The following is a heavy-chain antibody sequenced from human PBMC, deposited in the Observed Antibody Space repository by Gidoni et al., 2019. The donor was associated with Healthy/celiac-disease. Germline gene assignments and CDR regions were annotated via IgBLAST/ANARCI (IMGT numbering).Heavy chain of an antibody. D-gene: IGHD3-10*01. V-gene: IGHV3-30-3*01. CDR1: GFTFSSYA. CDR2: ISYDGSNK. CDR3: ARDRAYYYGSWTPMNYYYYGMDV. J-gene: IGHJ6*02. Sequence: QVQLVESGGGVVQPGRSLRLSGAAAGFTFSSYAMHWVRQAPGKGLEWVAVISYDGSNKYYADSVKGRFTISRDNSKNTLYLQMNSLRAEDTAVYYCARDRAYYYGSWTPMNYYYYGMDVWGQGTTVTVSS.